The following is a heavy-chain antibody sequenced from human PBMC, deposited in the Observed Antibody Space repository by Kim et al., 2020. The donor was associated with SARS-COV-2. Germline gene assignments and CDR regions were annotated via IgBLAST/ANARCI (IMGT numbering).Heavy chain of an antibody. CDR3: TRPGYSSGWSDY. D-gene: IGHD6-19*01. CDR1: GFTFSDSA. J-gene: IGHJ4*02. Sequence: GGSLRLSCAASGFTFSDSAMHWVRQASGKGLEWVGRIRIKANNYATVYAESVKGRFTISRDDSKNTAYLQMNSLKTEDTALYYCTRPGYSSGWSDYWGQGTLVTVSS. CDR2: IRIKANNYAT. V-gene: IGHV3-73*01.